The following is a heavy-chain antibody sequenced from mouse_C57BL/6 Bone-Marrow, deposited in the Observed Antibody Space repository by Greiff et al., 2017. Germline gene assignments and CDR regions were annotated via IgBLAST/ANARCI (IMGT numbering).Heavy chain of an antibody. D-gene: IGHD1-1*01. Sequence: QVQLQQPGAELVQPGASVKLSCKASGYTFTSYWMHWVKQRPGQGLEWIGMIHPNSGSTNYNEKFKSKATLTVDKSSRTAYMQLSILTSDDTAVYDCARGDYYGSSYVATGWFAYWGQGTLVTVSA. V-gene: IGHV1-64*01. CDR3: ARGDYYGSSYVATGWFAY. CDR1: GYTFTSYW. CDR2: IHPNSGST. J-gene: IGHJ3*01.